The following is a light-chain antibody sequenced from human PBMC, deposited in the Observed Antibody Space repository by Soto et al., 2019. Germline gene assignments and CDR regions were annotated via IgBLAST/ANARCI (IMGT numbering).Light chain of an antibody. CDR3: SSYTTSGTQGV. CDR2: EVN. CDR1: SSDVGGYNY. V-gene: IGLV2-8*01. J-gene: IGLJ1*01. Sequence: QSALTQPPSASGSPGQSVAISCTGTSSDVGGYNYVSWYQQHPGKAPKLMIYEVNKRPSGVPDRFSGSKSGTTASLTISGLQGDDEGDYYCSSYTTSGTQGVFGTGTKVTVL.